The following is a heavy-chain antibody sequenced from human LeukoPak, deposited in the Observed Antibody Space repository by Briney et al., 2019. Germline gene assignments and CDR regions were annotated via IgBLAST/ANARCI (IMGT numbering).Heavy chain of an antibody. J-gene: IGHJ5*02. CDR2: IYHSGST. CDR3: ARGQLRFDP. Sequence: TLSLTCAVTGGSMRSGVYSGLWLRQPPGKGLEWIGYIYHSGSTYYNPSLKSRVTISVDRSKNQFSLKLSSVTAADTAVYYCARGQLRFDPWGQGTLVTVSS. D-gene: IGHD5-18*01. V-gene: IGHV4-30-2*01. CDR1: GGSMRSGVYS.